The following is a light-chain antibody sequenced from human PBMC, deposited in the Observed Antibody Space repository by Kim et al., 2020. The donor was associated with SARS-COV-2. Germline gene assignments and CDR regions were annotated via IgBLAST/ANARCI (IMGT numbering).Light chain of an antibody. V-gene: IGLV3-1*01. CDR2: QDS. Sequence: SVSPGQTASITCSGDKLGDKYACWYQQKPGQSPVLGIYQDSKRPSGIPGRFSGSNSGNTATLTISGTQAMDEADYYCQAWDSSTMVFGGGTQLTVL. J-gene: IGLJ3*02. CDR1: KLGDKY. CDR3: QAWDSSTMV.